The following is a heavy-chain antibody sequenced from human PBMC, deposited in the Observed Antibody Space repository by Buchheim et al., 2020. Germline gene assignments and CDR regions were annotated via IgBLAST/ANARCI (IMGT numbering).Heavy chain of an antibody. CDR3: ARDYGPDY. D-gene: IGHD3-16*01. V-gene: IGHV3-30*04. CDR1: GFTFSSYA. Sequence: VQLVESGGDLVQPGGSLRLSCAASGFTFSSYAMHWVRQAPGKGLEWVAVISYDGSNKYYADSVKGRFTISRDNSKNTLYLQMDSLRAEDTAVYYCARDYGPDYWGQGTL. J-gene: IGHJ4*02. CDR2: ISYDGSNK.